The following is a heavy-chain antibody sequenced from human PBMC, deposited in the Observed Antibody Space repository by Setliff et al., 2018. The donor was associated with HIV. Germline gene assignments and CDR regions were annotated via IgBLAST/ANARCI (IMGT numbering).Heavy chain of an antibody. CDR1: GYTFTSYY. Sequence: GASVKVSCKASGYTFTSYYMHWVRQAPGQGLEWMGGIIPILGIANYAQKFQGRVTITTDESTSTAYMELSSLRSDDTAVYYCATPGVGAGAFDIWGRGTMVTVSS. D-gene: IGHD3-10*01. CDR3: ATPGVGAGAFDI. J-gene: IGHJ3*02. CDR2: IIPILGIA. V-gene: IGHV1-69*10.